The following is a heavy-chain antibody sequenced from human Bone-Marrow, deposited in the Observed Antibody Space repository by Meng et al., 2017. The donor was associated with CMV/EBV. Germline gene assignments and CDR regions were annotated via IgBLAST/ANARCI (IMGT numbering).Heavy chain of an antibody. V-gene: IGHV3-23*03. D-gene: IGHD3-22*01. CDR1: GFTFSPYS. CDR2: IYSGGSST. CDR3: AKWVGYYYDSSGYLDY. Sequence: GGSLRLSCVGSGFTFSPYSMNWVRQAPGKGLEWVSVIYSGGSSTYYADSVKGRFTISRDNSKNTLYLQMNSLRAEDTAVYYCAKWVGYYYDSSGYLDYWGQGTLVTVFS. J-gene: IGHJ4*02.